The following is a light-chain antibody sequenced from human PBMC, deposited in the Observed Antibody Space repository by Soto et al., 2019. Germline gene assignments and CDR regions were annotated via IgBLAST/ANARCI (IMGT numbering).Light chain of an antibody. J-gene: IGLJ3*02. CDR1: SSDVGGYNY. CDR2: DVN. Sequence: QSALTQPRSVSGSPGQSVTISCTGTSSDVGGYNYVSWYQQHPGKAPKLMIYDVNKRPSGVPDRFSGSKSGNTASLTISGLQAEDQADYYCCSYAGGSWVFGGGTKLTVL. CDR3: CSYAGGSWV. V-gene: IGLV2-11*01.